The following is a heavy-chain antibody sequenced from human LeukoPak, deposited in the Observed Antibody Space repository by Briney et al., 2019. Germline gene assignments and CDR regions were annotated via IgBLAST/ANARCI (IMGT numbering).Heavy chain of an antibody. D-gene: IGHD2-15*01. CDR3: AKVREGKAAEFDP. CDR2: IRYDGSNK. CDR1: GFTFSSYG. J-gene: IGHJ5*02. V-gene: IGHV3-30*02. Sequence: PAGGSLRLSCAASGFTFSSYGMHWVRQAPGKGLEWVAFIRYDGSNKYYADSVKGRFTISRDNSKNTLYLQMNSLRAEDTAVYYCAKVREGKAAEFDPWGQGTLVTVSS.